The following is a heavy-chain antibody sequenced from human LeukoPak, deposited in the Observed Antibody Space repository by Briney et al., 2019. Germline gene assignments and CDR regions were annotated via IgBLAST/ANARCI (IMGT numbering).Heavy chain of an antibody. CDR3: ARDQVGYGLDY. Sequence: SETLSLTCVVSSGSINNQYWTWIRQPPGKGLEWIGYIYDTGNTNYNPSLKSRVNISIDTSKNQFSLKPTSVTAADTAVYYCARDQVGYGLDYWGQGTLVTVSS. J-gene: IGHJ4*02. V-gene: IGHV4-59*11. CDR2: IYDTGNT. D-gene: IGHD5-18*01. CDR1: SGSINNQY.